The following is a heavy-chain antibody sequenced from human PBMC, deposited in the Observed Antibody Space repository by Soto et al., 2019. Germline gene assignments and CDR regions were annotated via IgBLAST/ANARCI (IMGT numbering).Heavy chain of an antibody. D-gene: IGHD2-15*01. Sequence: PSETLSLTCTVSGGSISSSSYYWGWIRQPPGKGLEWIGSIYYSGSTYYNPSLKSRVTISVDTSKNQFSLKLSSVTAADTAVYYCARLPAGYCSGGSCYSPEYFQHWGQGTLVTVSS. CDR3: ARLPAGYCSGGSCYSPEYFQH. J-gene: IGHJ1*01. CDR1: GGSISSSSYY. V-gene: IGHV4-39*01. CDR2: IYYSGST.